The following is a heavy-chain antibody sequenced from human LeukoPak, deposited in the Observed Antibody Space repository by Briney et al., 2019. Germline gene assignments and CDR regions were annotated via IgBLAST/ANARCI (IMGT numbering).Heavy chain of an antibody. CDR3: ARVPTAMVSLAFDI. D-gene: IGHD5-18*01. J-gene: IGHJ3*02. Sequence: SETLSLTCAVSGYSISSGYYWGWIRQSPGKGLEWIGSIYHSGSTHYNPSLKSRVTISVDTPKNQFSLKLSSVTAADTAVYYCARVPTAMVSLAFDIWGQGTMVTVSS. CDR2: IYHSGST. CDR1: GYSISSGYY. V-gene: IGHV4-38-2*01.